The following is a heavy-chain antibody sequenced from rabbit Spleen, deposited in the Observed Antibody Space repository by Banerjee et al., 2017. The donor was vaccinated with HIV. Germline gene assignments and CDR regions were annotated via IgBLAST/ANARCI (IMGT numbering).Heavy chain of an antibody. V-gene: IGHV1S40*01. CDR1: GVDFSNYNF. CDR2: VDTGSRDFS. CDR3: ARNYVNVFDP. J-gene: IGHJ2*01. D-gene: IGHD1-1*01. Sequence: LVESGGDLVQPGASLTVTCTASGVDFSNYNFMCWVRQAPGKGLEWIACVDTGSRDFSYYASWAKGRFTISKTSSTTVTLQMTSLTAADTATYFCARNYVNVFDPWGPGTLVTVS.